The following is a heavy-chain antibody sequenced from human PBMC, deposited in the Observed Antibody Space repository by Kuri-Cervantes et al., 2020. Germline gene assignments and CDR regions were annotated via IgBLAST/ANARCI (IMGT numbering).Heavy chain of an antibody. J-gene: IGHJ4*02. CDR2: ISSSGSTI. D-gene: IGHD2-21*02. V-gene: IGHV3-11*04. CDR1: GFTFSDYY. CDR3: ARDRVVVTAIVEYYFDY. Sequence: GESLKISCAASGFTFSDYYMSWIRQAPGKGLEWVSYISSSGSTIYYADSVKGRFTISRDNAKNSLYLQMNSLRAEDTAVYYCARDRVVVTAIVEYYFDYWGQGTLVTVSS.